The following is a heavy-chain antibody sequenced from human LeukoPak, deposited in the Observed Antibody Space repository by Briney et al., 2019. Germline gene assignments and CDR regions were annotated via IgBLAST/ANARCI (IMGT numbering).Heavy chain of an antibody. D-gene: IGHD2-2*01. V-gene: IGHV1-18*01. CDR2: ISAYNGNT. Sequence: ASVKVSCKASGYTFTSYDINWVRQATGQGLEWMGWISAYNGNTNYAQKLQGRVTMTTDTSTSKAYMELSRLRSDDTAVYYCARDSSTSYYYYGMDVWGQGTTVTVSS. J-gene: IGHJ6*02. CDR1: GYTFTSYD. CDR3: ARDSSTSYYYYGMDV.